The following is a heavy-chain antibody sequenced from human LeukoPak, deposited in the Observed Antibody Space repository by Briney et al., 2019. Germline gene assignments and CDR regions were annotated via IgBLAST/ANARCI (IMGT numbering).Heavy chain of an antibody. Sequence: SETLSLTCTVPSDSINNYYWSWIRQPAGKGLEWIGRISTSGNTNYNSSLQSRVTMSVDTSKNQVSLKRTSVTAADTALYYCARNVGYNWFDTWGRGTLVTVSS. CDR1: SDSINNYY. J-gene: IGHJ5*01. CDR2: ISTSGNT. V-gene: IGHV4-4*07. D-gene: IGHD1-26*01. CDR3: ARNVGYNWFDT.